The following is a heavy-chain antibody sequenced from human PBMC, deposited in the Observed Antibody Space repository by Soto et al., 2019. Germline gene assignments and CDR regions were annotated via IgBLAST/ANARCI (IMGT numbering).Heavy chain of an antibody. D-gene: IGHD5-12*01. J-gene: IGHJ4*02. CDR1: GFTFSSYS. V-gene: IGHV3-21*01. Sequence: GGSLRLSCAASGFTFSSYSMNWVRQAPGKGLEWVSSISSSSSYIYYADSVKGRFTISRDNAKNSLYLQMNSLRAEDTAVYYCARDSGYDLEFFDYWGQGTLVTVSS. CDR3: ARDSGYDLEFFDY. CDR2: ISSSSSYI.